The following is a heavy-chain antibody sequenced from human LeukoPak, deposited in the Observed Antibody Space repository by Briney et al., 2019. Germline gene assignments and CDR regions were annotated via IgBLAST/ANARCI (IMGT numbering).Heavy chain of an antibody. D-gene: IGHD5-24*01. CDR3: ARGFFRLQFFGGSFDY. V-gene: IGHV3-9*01. CDR1: GFTFDDYA. J-gene: IGHJ4*02. CDR2: ISWKSGTV. Sequence: PGRSLRLSCAASGFTFDDYAMHWVRQAPGKGLEWVSGISWKSGTVAYADSVKGRFTISRDNAKNSVFLQMNSLRAEDTALYYCARGFFRLQFFGGSFDYWGQGTLVTVSS.